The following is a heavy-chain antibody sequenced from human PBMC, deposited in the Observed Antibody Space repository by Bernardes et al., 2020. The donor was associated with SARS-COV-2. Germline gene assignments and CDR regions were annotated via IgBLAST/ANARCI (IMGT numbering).Heavy chain of an antibody. CDR2: ISYEGSKK. Sequence: GGSLRLSCVASGFTFNNFGMHWVRQAPGKGLEWVAVISYEGSKKYYADSVEGRFTISKDNSKNTVYLQMNSLRPEDAAVYYCAKVQAIFWIRPQYSAMDLWGQGTTVTVSS. J-gene: IGHJ6*02. CDR1: GFTFNNFG. V-gene: IGHV3-30*18. CDR3: AKVQAIFWIRPQYSAMDL. D-gene: IGHD3-3*01.